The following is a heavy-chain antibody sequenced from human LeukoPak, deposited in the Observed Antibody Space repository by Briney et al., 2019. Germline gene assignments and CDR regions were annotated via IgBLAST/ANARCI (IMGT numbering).Heavy chain of an antibody. CDR1: GGPITKSSYY. CDR3: AKSMGFGEFGELVSWFDP. J-gene: IGHJ5*02. V-gene: IGHV4-39*07. Sequence: SETLSLTCTVSGGPITKSSYYWGWIRQPPGRGLEWIGSIYYSGRTYHNPSLKSRVTLSVDTSKNQFSLNLSSVTAADTAMYYCAKSMGFGEFGELVSWFDPWGQGALVTVSS. CDR2: IYYSGRT. D-gene: IGHD3-10*01.